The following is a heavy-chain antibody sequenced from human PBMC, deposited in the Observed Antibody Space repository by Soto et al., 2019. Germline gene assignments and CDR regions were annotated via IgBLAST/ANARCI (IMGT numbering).Heavy chain of an antibody. Sequence: QVQLQESGPGLVKPSETLSLTCTVSGGSISSYYWSWIRQPPGKGLEGIGYIYYSGSTNYNPSLKSRVTISVDTSKNQFSLKLSSVTAADTAVYYCARSPALELVTLDYWGQGTLVTVSS. V-gene: IGHV4-59*01. D-gene: IGHD3-9*01. CDR2: IYYSGST. CDR3: ARSPALELVTLDY. CDR1: GGSISSYY. J-gene: IGHJ4*02.